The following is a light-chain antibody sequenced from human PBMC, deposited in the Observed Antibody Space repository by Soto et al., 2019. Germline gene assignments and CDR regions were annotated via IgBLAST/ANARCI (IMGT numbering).Light chain of an antibody. J-gene: IGKJ1*01. CDR2: GAS. V-gene: IGKV3-20*01. CDR1: QTVSSSY. CDR3: QQYGSSPQT. Sequence: EIVLTQSPGTLSLSPGERATLSCRASQTVSSSYLAWYQQKPGQGPRLLIYGASSRATAIPDRFSGSGSGTDFTLTISRLEPEDFAVYYCQQYGSSPQTFDQGTKVEIK.